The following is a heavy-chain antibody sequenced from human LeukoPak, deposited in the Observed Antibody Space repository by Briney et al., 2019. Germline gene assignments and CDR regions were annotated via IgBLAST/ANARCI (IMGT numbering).Heavy chain of an antibody. CDR1: GFTFSSQW. J-gene: IGHJ6*03. CDR3: AREHYFYYMDA. Sequence: GGSLRLSCAASGFTFSSQWMSWVRRAPGEGLEWVANVNQGGTEKYYVDSVKGRFTISRDNAENSLYLQMNSLRAEDTAVYYCAREHYFYYMDAWGKGTTVTVSS. CDR2: VNQGGTEK. V-gene: IGHV3-7*01.